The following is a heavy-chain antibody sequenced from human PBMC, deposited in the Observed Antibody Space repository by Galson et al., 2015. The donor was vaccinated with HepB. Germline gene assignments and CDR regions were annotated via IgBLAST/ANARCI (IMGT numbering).Heavy chain of an antibody. J-gene: IGHJ4*02. V-gene: IGHV3-49*03. CDR2: IRSKAYGGTT. D-gene: IGHD5-12*01. CDR3: TGDRKGGYGPFDY. Sequence: SLRLSCAASGFTFGDYTVSWFRQAPGKGLEWVGSIRSKAYGGTTEYVASVKRRFTISKHDSKSIAYLQINSLKTEDTAGYYCTGDRKGGYGPFDYWGQGALVTVSS. CDR1: GFTFGDYT.